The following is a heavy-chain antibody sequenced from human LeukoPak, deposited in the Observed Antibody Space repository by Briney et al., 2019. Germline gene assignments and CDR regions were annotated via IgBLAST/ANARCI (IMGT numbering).Heavy chain of an antibody. CDR3: VRDGRKYYDSSVLDYFDY. CDR2: VLPIFNKT. J-gene: IGHJ4*02. Sequence: SVKVSCKASGGTFSNYAINWVRQAPGQGLEWMGGVLPIFNKTNYAQKFQGRGTITTDEFTSAAYMELSSLRSEDTAVYYCVRDGRKYYDSSVLDYFDYWGQGTLVTVSS. V-gene: IGHV1-69*05. CDR1: GGTFSNYA. D-gene: IGHD3-22*01.